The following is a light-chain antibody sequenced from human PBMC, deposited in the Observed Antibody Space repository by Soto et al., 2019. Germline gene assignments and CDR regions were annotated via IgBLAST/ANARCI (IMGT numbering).Light chain of an antibody. J-gene: IGKJ4*02. Sequence: EIVLTQSPGTLSLSPGERATLSCRASQSVSSSYLAWYQQKPGQAPRLLIYGASNRATGIPDRFGGSGSGTDFTLTISRLEPEDFAVYYCQQCGSAPLTFGGGTKVEI. CDR3: QQCGSAPLT. CDR2: GAS. V-gene: IGKV3-20*01. CDR1: QSVSSSY.